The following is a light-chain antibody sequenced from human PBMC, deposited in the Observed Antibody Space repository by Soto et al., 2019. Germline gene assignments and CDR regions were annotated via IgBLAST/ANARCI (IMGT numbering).Light chain of an antibody. Sequence: DIQMTQSPSTLSASVGDRVTINCRASQSISSWLAWYQQKPGKAPKVLIYDASSLESGVPSRFSRSGSGTEFTLTISSLQPDDFATYYCQQYSSYSWTFGQGTRVEIK. CDR2: DAS. J-gene: IGKJ1*01. CDR1: QSISSW. V-gene: IGKV1-5*01. CDR3: QQYSSYSWT.